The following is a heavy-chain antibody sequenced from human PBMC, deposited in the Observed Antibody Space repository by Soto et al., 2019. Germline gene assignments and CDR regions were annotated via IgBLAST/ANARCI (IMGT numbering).Heavy chain of an antibody. CDR2: TNAKDGTT. CDR1: EYTFSDYY. D-gene: IGHD4-4*01. J-gene: IGHJ4*01. Sequence: HVQLVQSGTEVKKSGASVKVACRAFEYTFSDYYIQWVRQAPGQGLEWLGITNAKDGTTGYAQELQGRITMTRNKSTTTIQMELCSLTSEDMATYSCASRKWLQYSYEDYCGQETLVTVSS. V-gene: IGHV1-46*01. CDR3: ASRKWLQYSYEDY.